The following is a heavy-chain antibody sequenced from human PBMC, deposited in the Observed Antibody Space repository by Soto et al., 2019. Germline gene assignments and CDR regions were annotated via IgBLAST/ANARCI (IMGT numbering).Heavy chain of an antibody. J-gene: IGHJ5*02. Sequence: ASVKVSCKASGYTFTSYGISWVRQAPGQGLEWMGWISAYNGNTNYALKLQGRVTMTTDTSTSTAYMELRSLRSDDTAVYYCARRDGSLLSDWFDPWGQGTLVTVSS. CDR3: ARRDGSLLSDWFDP. V-gene: IGHV1-18*01. CDR2: ISAYNGNT. CDR1: GYTFTSYG. D-gene: IGHD2-2*01.